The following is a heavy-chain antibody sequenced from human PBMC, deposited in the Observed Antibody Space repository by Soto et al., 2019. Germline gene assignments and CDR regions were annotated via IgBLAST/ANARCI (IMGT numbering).Heavy chain of an antibody. CDR3: ARDGRVSFYYYGMDV. CDR2: VTAFNCDT. CDR1: GYTFSNYG. Sequence: QVLLVQSGAEVKRPGASVKVSCKASGYTFSNYGITWVRQAPGHGLEWLGWVTAFNCDTNYAQNVWDRVTLTTDPSTETAYMELRSLRPDDTAVYYWARDGRVSFYYYGMDVWGQGTTVIVSS. V-gene: IGHV1-18*01. J-gene: IGHJ6*02.